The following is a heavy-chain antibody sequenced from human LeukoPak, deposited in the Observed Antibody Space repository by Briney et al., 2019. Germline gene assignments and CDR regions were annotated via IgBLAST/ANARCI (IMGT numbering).Heavy chain of an antibody. Sequence: ASVKVSCKASGYTFTSYGISWVRQAPGQGLEWMGWISAYNGNTNYAQKFQGRVTMTRDTSISTAYMELSRLRSDDTAVYYCARDQVIVDYYYGMDVWGQGTTVTVSS. CDR3: ARDQVIVDYYYGMDV. J-gene: IGHJ6*02. V-gene: IGHV1-18*01. CDR1: GYTFTSYG. D-gene: IGHD1-26*01. CDR2: ISAYNGNT.